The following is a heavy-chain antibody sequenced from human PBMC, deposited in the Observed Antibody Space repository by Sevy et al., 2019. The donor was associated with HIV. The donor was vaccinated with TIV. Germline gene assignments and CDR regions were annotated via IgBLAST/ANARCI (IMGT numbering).Heavy chain of an antibody. CDR3: AGVKEQLPPLPGRWYDP. CDR1: GYVFASYG. J-gene: IGHJ5*02. D-gene: IGHD6-13*01. Sequence: ASVKVSCKAFGYVFASYGISWVRQAPGQGLEWMGWISPFSGDTKYAQKFQGRVTMTTDTSTATAYMEVRSLRSDDTAVYYCAGVKEQLPPLPGRWYDPWGQGTLVTVSS. CDR2: ISPFSGDT. V-gene: IGHV1-18*01.